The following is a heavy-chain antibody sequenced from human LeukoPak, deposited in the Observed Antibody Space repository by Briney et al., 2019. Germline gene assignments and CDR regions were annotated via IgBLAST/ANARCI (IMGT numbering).Heavy chain of an antibody. CDR3: ARGDSSGWYGYDY. CDR1: GGTFSSYA. Sequence: GSSVKVSCKASGGTFSSYAISWVRQAPGQGLEWMGRIIPIFGTANYAQKFQGRVTITTDESTSTAYMELSSLRSEDTAVYYCARGDSSGWYGYDYWGQGTLVTVSS. CDR2: IIPIFGTA. J-gene: IGHJ4*02. V-gene: IGHV1-69*05. D-gene: IGHD6-19*01.